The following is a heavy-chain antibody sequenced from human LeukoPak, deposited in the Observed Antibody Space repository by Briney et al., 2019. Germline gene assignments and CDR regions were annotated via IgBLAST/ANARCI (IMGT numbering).Heavy chain of an antibody. V-gene: IGHV4-34*01. CDR1: GGSFSGYY. D-gene: IGHD6-13*01. CDR3: ARENGIAAAGPLYYYYGMDV. Sequence: SETLSLTCAVYGGSFSGYYWSWIRQPPGKGLEWIGEINHSGSTNYNPSLKSRVTISVDTSKNQFPLKLSSVTAADTAVYYCARENGIAAAGPLYYYYGMDVWGQGTTVTVSS. CDR2: INHSGST. J-gene: IGHJ6*02.